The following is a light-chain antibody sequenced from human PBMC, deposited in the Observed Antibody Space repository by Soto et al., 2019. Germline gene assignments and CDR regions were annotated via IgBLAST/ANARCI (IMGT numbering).Light chain of an antibody. J-gene: IGKJ1*01. CDR2: GAS. CDR3: QQYNNWLWT. V-gene: IGKV3-15*01. CDR1: QSVSSN. Sequence: EIVMTQSPATLSVTQGERATLSCRASQSVSSNLAWYQQRPGQAPRLLIYGASTRAPGIPARFSGSGSGTEFPLTISSLQSEDFAVYYCQQYNNWLWTFCQGTK.